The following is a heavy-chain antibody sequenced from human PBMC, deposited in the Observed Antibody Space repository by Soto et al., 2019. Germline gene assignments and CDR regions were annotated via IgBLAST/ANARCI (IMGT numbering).Heavy chain of an antibody. CDR2: IYHSGST. Sequence: SETLSLTCAVSGGSISSGGYSWSWIRQPPGKGLEWIGYIYHSGSTYYNPSLKSRVTISVDTSKNQFSLKLSSVTAADTAVYYCARGRFGHIVVVTATPFDYWGQGTLVTVSS. V-gene: IGHV4-30-2*01. CDR3: ARGRFGHIVVVTATPFDY. CDR1: GGSISSGGYS. D-gene: IGHD2-21*02. J-gene: IGHJ4*02.